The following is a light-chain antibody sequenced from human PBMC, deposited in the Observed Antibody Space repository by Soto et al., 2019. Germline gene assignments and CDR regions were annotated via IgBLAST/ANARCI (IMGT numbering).Light chain of an antibody. Sequence: DIVMTQSPYSLAVSLGERATTNCKSSQSVLYSSNNKNYLAWYQQKPGQPPKLLIYWASTRESGVPDRFSGSGSGTDFTLTISSLQAEDVAVYYCQQYYSTPITFGQGTRLEI. CDR2: WAS. J-gene: IGKJ5*01. V-gene: IGKV4-1*01. CDR3: QQYYSTPIT. CDR1: QSVLYSSNNKNY.